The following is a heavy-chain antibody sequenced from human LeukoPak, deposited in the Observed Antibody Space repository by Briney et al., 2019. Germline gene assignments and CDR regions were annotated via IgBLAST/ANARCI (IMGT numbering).Heavy chain of an antibody. V-gene: IGHV3-23*01. Sequence: GGSLRLSCAASGFTFSTYAMSWVRQAPGKGLEWVSGITNTGGVTLYADSVKGRLTVSRDNAKNTLYLQMNSLRAEDTAVYYCARDTDTVTTILDYWGQGTLVTVSS. CDR2: ITNTGGVT. CDR1: GFTFSTYA. CDR3: ARDTDTVTTILDY. J-gene: IGHJ4*02. D-gene: IGHD4-17*01.